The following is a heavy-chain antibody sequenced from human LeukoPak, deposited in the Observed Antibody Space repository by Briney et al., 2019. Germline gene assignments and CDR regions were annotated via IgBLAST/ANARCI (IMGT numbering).Heavy chain of an antibody. Sequence: GGSLRLSCAASGSTFSSSAMSWVRQAPGRGLEWVSSITDSGDGTYYADSVKGRFTISRDDSKNTLYLQMNSLRAEDTAVYYCAKCGGGYYMDVWGKGTTVTVSS. CDR3: AKCGGGYYMDV. CDR2: ITDSGDGT. CDR1: GSTFSSSA. D-gene: IGHD3-10*01. J-gene: IGHJ6*03. V-gene: IGHV3-23*01.